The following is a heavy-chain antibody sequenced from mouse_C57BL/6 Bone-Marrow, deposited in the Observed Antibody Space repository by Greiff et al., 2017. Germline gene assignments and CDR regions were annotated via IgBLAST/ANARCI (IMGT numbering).Heavy chain of an antibody. D-gene: IGHD2-2*01. CDR3: TYVYDWFAY. CDR2: IDPENGDT. J-gene: IGHJ3*01. V-gene: IGHV14-4*01. CDR1: GFNIKDDY. Sequence: EVQLQQSGAELVRPGASVKLSCTASGFNIKDDYMHWVKQRPEQGLEWIGWIDPENGDTEYASKFQGKATITADTSSNTAYLQLSSLTSEDTAVYYCTYVYDWFAYWGQGTLVTVSA.